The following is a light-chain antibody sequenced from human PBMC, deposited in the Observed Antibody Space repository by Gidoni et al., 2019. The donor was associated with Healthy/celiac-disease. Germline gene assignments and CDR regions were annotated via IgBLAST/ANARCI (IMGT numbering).Light chain of an antibody. V-gene: IGKV1-39*01. Sequence: DIQMTQSPSSLSACVGDRVTITCRASQSSSSYLNWYKQQQGKAPKLLIDAASTWQSGVPSSVSGSGSGTDFTLTISILQHEYFANYYCQQSYSTPRTFGQXTKVEIK. CDR2: AAS. J-gene: IGKJ1*01. CDR1: QSSSSY. CDR3: QQSYSTPRT.